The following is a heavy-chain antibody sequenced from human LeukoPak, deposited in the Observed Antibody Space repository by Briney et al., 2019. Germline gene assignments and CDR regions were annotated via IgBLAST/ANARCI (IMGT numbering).Heavy chain of an antibody. V-gene: IGHV5-51*01. D-gene: IGHD3-3*01. CDR1: GYSFTSYW. CDR2: IYPGDSDT. Sequence: GEPLKISGKGSGYSFTSYWIGWVRQMPGKGLEWMVIIYPGDSDTRYSPSFQGQVTISADKSISTAYLQRSSLKASDTAMYYCARSGEAYYDFWSGYYQTLGDYWGQGTLVTVSS. J-gene: IGHJ4*02. CDR3: ARSGEAYYDFWSGYYQTLGDY.